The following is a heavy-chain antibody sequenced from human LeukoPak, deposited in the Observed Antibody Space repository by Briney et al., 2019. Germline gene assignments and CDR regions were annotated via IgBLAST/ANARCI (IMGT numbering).Heavy chain of an antibody. CDR1: GYSFTSYR. V-gene: IGHV5-51*01. J-gene: IGHJ4*02. CDR2: IYPGDSDT. CDR3: ARRAYYDSSGYTLFDY. Sequence: GESLKISCKGSGYSFTSYRIGWVRQMPGKGQEWMGIIYPGDSDTRYSPSFQGQVTISADKSISTAYLQWSSLKASDTAMYYCARRAYYDSSGYTLFDYWGQGTLVTVSS. D-gene: IGHD3-22*01.